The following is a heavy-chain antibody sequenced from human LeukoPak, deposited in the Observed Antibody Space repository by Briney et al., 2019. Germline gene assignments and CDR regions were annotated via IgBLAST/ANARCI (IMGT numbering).Heavy chain of an antibody. D-gene: IGHD6-19*01. V-gene: IGHV3-30*18. CDR3: AKDQGSGLGPDDY. CDR2: ISYDGNNK. J-gene: IGHJ4*02. Sequence: GGSLRLSCAASGFIFSSYGMHWVRQAPGKGLEWVALISYDGNNKYYADSVKGRFTISRDTSKNTLYLQMNSLRAEDTAVYYCAKDQGSGLGPDDYWGQGTLVTVSS. CDR1: GFIFSSYG.